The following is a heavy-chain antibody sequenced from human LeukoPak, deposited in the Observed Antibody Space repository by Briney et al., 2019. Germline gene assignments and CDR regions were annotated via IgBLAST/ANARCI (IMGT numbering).Heavy chain of an antibody. CDR2: ISHSGST. CDR3: ARGRDYGDYARFDP. Sequence: PSQTLSLTCAVSGGSISSGGYSWSWIRQPPGKGLEWIGYISHSGSTYYNPSLKSRVTISVDRSKNQFSLKLSSVTAADTAMYYCARGRDYGDYARFDPWGQGTLVIVSS. V-gene: IGHV4-30-2*01. CDR1: GGSISSGGYS. J-gene: IGHJ5*02. D-gene: IGHD4-17*01.